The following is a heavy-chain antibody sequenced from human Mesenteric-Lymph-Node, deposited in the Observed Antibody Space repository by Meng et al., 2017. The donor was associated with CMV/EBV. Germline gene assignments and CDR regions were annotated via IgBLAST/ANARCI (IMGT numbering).Heavy chain of an antibody. CDR3: ARISYAGIYFDY. D-gene: IGHD3-16*01. CDR1: GSTYSGYA. J-gene: IGHJ4*02. CDR2: IITVLGMA. V-gene: IGHV1-69*04. Sequence: SCTDSGSTYSGYAVSGVRQGPGQGLEWMGRIITVLGMANYAQNFQDRVTITVDKSTNTAYMELTNLRIEDTAVYYCARISYAGIYFDYWGQRSLVTVSS.